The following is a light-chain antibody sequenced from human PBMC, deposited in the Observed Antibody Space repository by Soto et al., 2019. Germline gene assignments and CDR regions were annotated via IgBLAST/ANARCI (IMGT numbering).Light chain of an antibody. CDR2: DVS. Sequence: QSALTQPASVSGSPGQSITISCTGTSSDVGGYNYVSWYQQHPGKAPKLMIYDVSNRPSGVSNRFFGSKSGNTASLTITGLQDEAEDDNNCTSYRSNPPYVFGTGT. CDR3: TSYRSNPPYV. V-gene: IGLV2-14*01. CDR1: SSDVGGYNY. J-gene: IGLJ1*01.